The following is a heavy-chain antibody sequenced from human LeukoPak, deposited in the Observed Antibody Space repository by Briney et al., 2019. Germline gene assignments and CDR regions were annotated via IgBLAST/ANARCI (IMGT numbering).Heavy chain of an antibody. CDR2: IGGSGTRT. CDR1: GFTFTTYG. V-gene: IGHV3-23*01. J-gene: IGHJ5*02. Sequence: GGTLRLSCSASGFTFTTYGMNWVRQAPGKGLEWVSGIGGSGTRTYYADSVKGRFTISRDNSKNTLYLQMNSLRAEDTAVYYCARDLGPNWFDPWGQGTLVTVSS. CDR3: ARDLGPNWFDP.